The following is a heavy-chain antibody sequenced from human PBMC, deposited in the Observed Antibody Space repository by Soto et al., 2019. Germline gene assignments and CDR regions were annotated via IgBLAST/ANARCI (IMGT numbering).Heavy chain of an antibody. CDR2: TYYRSNWRH. V-gene: IGHV6-1*01. CDR3: ARGVAGSGFDL. CDR1: GDSVSSNTAA. D-gene: IGHD6-19*01. Sequence: PWPTLSLTCAISGDSVSSNTAAWNWIRSSPSRGLEWLGRTYYRSNWRHDYAVSVKSRITVNPDTSKNHFSLQLNSVTPADTAVCYCARGVAGSGFDLWGQGTLVTVSS. J-gene: IGHJ4*02.